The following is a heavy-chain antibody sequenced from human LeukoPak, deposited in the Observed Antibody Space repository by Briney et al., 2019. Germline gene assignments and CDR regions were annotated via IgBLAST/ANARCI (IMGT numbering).Heavy chain of an antibody. J-gene: IGHJ4*02. CDR3: TRTKLLWFGEFWDY. CDR2: IRSKAYGGTT. D-gene: IGHD3-10*01. V-gene: IGHV3-49*03. Sequence: GGSLRLSCTASGFTFGDYAMSWFRQAPGKGLEWVGFIRSKAYGGTTEYAASVKGRFTISRDDSKSIAYLQMNSLKTEDTAVYYCTRTKLLWFGEFWDYWGQGTLVTVSS. CDR1: GFTFGDYA.